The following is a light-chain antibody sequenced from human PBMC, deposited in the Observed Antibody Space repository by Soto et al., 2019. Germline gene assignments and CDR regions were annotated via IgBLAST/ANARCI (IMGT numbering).Light chain of an antibody. V-gene: IGLV2-14*01. J-gene: IGLJ1*01. CDR3: SSYTSSSTYV. CDR1: SNDVGGYKY. Sequence: QSALTQPASVSGSPGQSITISCTGTSNDVGGYKYVSWYQEHPGKAPKLMIYDVNNRPSGVSNRFSGSKSGNTASLTISGLQAEDEADYYCSSYTSSSTYVFGTGTKLTVL. CDR2: DVN.